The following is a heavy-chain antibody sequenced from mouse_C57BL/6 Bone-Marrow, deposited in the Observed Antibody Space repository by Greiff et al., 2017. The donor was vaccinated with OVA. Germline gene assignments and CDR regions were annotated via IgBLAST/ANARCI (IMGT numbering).Heavy chain of an antibody. Sequence: EVKLMESGPVLVKPGASVKMSCKASGYTFTDYYMNWVKQSHGKSLEWIGVINPYNGGTSYNQKFKGKATLTVDKSSSTAYIELNSLTSEDSAVYYCARSFYYYGSSSAYWGQGTLVTVSA. CDR1: GYTFTDYY. J-gene: IGHJ3*01. CDR3: ARSFYYYGSSSAY. CDR2: INPYNGGT. V-gene: IGHV1-19*01. D-gene: IGHD1-1*01.